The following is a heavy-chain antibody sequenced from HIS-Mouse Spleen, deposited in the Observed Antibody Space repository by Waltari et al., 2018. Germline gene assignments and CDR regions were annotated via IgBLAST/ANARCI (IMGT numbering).Heavy chain of an antibody. CDR3: AREAVGFDY. V-gene: IGHV3-11*06. J-gene: IGHJ4*02. Sequence: RFTISRDNAKNSLYLQMNSLRAEDTAVYYCAREAVGFDYWGQGTLVTVSS.